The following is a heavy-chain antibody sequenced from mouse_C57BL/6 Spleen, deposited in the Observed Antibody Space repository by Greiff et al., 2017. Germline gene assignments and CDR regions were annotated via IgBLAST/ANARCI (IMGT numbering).Heavy chain of an antibody. CDR2: ILPGSGST. D-gene: IGHD3-2*02. CDR3: ARNPLYQTAQATWFAY. CDR1: GYTFTGYW. V-gene: IGHV1-9*01. Sequence: QVQLKDSGAELMKPGASVKLSCKATGYTFTGYWIEWVKQRPGHGLEWIGEILPGSGSTNYNEKFKGKATFTADTSSNTAYMQLSSLTTEDSAIYYCARNPLYQTAQATWFAYWGQGTLVTVSA. J-gene: IGHJ3*01.